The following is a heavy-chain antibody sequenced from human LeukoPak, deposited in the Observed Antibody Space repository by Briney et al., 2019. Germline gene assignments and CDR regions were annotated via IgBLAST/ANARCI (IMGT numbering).Heavy chain of an antibody. J-gene: IGHJ6*02. CDR3: AKELWFGAPLYYYYGMDV. D-gene: IGHD3-10*01. CDR2: ISGSGGST. V-gene: IGHV3-23*01. Sequence: GGSLRLSCAASGFTFSSYAMSWVRQAPGKGLEWVSAISGSGGSTYYADSVKGRFTISRDNSKNTLYLQMNSLRAEDTAVYYCAKELWFGAPLYYYYGMDVWGQGTTVTVSS. CDR1: GFTFSSYA.